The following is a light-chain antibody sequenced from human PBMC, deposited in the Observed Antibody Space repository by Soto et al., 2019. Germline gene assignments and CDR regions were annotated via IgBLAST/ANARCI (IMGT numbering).Light chain of an antibody. Sequence: QSALTQPASVSGSPGQSITISCTGTSSDVGGYSYVSWYQQHPGKAPKLMIYEVSNRPSGVSNRFSGSKSGNTASLTISGLQPEDEADYYCAAWDDSLKSWVFGGGTKLTVL. J-gene: IGLJ3*02. CDR2: EVS. V-gene: IGLV2-14*01. CDR1: SSDVGGYSY. CDR3: AAWDDSLKSWV.